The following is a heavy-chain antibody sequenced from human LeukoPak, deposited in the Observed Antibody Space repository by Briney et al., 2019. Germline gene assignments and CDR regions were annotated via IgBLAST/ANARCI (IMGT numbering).Heavy chain of an antibody. CDR1: GYTFTSYA. J-gene: IGHJ4*02. Sequence: ASVKVSCKASGYTFTSYAMHWVRQAPGQRLEWMGWINAGNGNTKYSQKFQGRVTITRDTSASTAYMELSSLRPEDTAVYYCASCSGGSCYGGELDYWGQGTLVTVSS. V-gene: IGHV1-3*01. CDR2: INAGNGNT. CDR3: ASCSGGSCYGGELDY. D-gene: IGHD2-15*01.